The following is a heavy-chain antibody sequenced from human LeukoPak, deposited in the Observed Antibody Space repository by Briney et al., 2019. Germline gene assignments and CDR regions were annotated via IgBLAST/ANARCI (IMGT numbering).Heavy chain of an antibody. V-gene: IGHV4-34*01. CDR1: GDSNTNYY. CDR2: INHSGST. CDR3: ARSPLRILDY. J-gene: IGHJ4*02. D-gene: IGHD4-17*01. Sequence: SETLSLTCTVSGDSNTNYYWSWIRQPPGKGLEWIGEINHSGSTNYNPSLKSRVTISVDTSKNQFSLKLSSVTAADTAVYYCARSPLRILDYWGQGTLVTVSS.